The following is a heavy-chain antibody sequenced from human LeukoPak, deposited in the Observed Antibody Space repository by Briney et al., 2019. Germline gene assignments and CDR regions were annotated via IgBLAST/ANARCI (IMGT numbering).Heavy chain of an antibody. CDR2: IYYSGST. J-gene: IGHJ4*02. CDR1: GGSISSSSYY. Sequence: SETLSLTCTVSGGSISSSSYYWGWIRQPPGKGLEWIGYIYYSGSTNYNPSLKSRVTISVDTSKNQFSLKLSSVTAADTAVYYCARERVGYNFDYWGQGTLVTVSS. CDR3: ARERVGYNFDY. V-gene: IGHV4-61*05. D-gene: IGHD2-8*02.